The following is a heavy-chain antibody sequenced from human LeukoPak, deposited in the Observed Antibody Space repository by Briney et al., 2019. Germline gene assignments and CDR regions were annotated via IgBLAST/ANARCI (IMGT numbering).Heavy chain of an antibody. CDR2: TSNDGRNK. J-gene: IGHJ4*02. V-gene: IGHV3-30*04. CDR1: GFTFSTYA. CDR3: ARDPMADFDY. Sequence: PGGSLRLPCAASGFTFSTYAMHWVRQAPGKGLEWVAVTSNDGRNKIYADSVKGRFTISRDNSKNTLFLQMNSLRTEDTAVYYCARDPMADFDYWGQGSLVTVSS. D-gene: IGHD2-8*01.